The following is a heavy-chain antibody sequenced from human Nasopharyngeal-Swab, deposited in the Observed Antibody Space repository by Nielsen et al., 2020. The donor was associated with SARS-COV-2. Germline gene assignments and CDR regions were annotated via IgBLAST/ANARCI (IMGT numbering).Heavy chain of an antibody. V-gene: IGHV3-43*02. CDR3: AKEQGYSSSWYGDYYYYCGMDV. CDR2: ISGDGGST. D-gene: IGHD6-13*01. Sequence: LTCAASGFTFDDYAMHWVRQAPGKGLEWVSLISGDGGSTYYADSVKGRFTISRDNSKNSLYLQMNSLRTEDTALYYCAKEQGYSSSWYGDYYYYCGMDVWGQGTTVTVSS. CDR1: GFTFDDYA. J-gene: IGHJ6*02.